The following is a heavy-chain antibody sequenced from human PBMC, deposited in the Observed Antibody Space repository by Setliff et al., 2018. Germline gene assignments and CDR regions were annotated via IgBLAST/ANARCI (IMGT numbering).Heavy chain of an antibody. D-gene: IGHD3-10*01. J-gene: IGHJ6*03. V-gene: IGHV4-38-2*02. CDR1: GVSINSGHY. CDR3: ARDNRARHYMDV. CDR2: MSHRGRT. Sequence: PSETLSLTCAVSGVSINSGHYWGWIRQPPGKGLEWIVTMSHRGRTYYNPSLNSRVTISADTSKNQFSLNLSSVTAADTAVYYCARDNRARHYMDVWGKGTTVTVSS.